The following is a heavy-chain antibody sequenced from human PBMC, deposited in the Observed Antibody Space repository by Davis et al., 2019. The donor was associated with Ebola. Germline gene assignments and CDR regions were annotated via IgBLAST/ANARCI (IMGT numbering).Heavy chain of an antibody. J-gene: IGHJ3*02. CDR2: INPNDGRT. CDR1: GYTFTGYY. Sequence: MPGGSLRLSCAASGYTFTGYYMHWVRQAPGQGLEWMGMINPNDGRTIYAQKFQGRVTVTRDTSTTTVYMDLSSLRSEDTALYYCTTPGGQDSGYDVFDIWGQGTMVTVSS. V-gene: IGHV1-46*03. D-gene: IGHD5-12*01. CDR3: TTPGGQDSGYDVFDI.